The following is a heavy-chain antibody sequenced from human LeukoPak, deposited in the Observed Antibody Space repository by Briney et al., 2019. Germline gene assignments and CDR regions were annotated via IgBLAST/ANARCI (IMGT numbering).Heavy chain of an antibody. CDR3: AKDQEYYDSSGYYPDAFDI. CDR1: GFTFSSYG. D-gene: IGHD3-22*01. Sequence: PGGSLGLSCAASGFTFSSYGMHWVRQAPGKGLEWVAVIWYDGSNKYYADSVKGRFTISRDNSKNTLYLQMNSLRAEDTAVYYCAKDQEYYDSSGYYPDAFDIWGQGTMVTVSS. J-gene: IGHJ3*02. V-gene: IGHV3-33*06. CDR2: IWYDGSNK.